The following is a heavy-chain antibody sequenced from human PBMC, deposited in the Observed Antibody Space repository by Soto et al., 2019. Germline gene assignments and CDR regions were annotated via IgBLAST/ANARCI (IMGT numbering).Heavy chain of an antibody. CDR2: IYYSGST. Sequence: SETLSLTCTVSGGSISSYYWSWIRQPPGKGLEWIGYIYYSGSTNYNPSLKSRVTISVDTSRNQFSLHLNSVTAADTAVYFCATHENGGTYPLAYWGQGTLVTVSS. CDR3: ATHENGGTYPLAY. J-gene: IGHJ4*02. CDR1: GGSISSYY. V-gene: IGHV4-59*08. D-gene: IGHD1-26*01.